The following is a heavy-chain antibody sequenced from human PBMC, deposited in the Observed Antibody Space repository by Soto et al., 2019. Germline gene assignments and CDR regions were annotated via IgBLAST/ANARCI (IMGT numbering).Heavy chain of an antibody. D-gene: IGHD2-2*01. CDR1: GFTFSDYA. Sequence: PGGSLRLSCAASGFTFSDYAMHWVRQAPGKGLEWVAVVAYDGRSKYYADSVKGRFTISRDNSRTTVYLQMNSLRDEDTAMYYCARDDILVIPGGSYNYGMDVWAHGTTVTVSS. CDR3: ARDDILVIPGGSYNYGMDV. J-gene: IGHJ6*02. CDR2: VAYDGRSK. V-gene: IGHV3-30*04.